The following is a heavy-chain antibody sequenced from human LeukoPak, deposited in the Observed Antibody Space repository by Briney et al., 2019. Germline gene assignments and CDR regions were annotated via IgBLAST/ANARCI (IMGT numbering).Heavy chain of an antibody. J-gene: IGHJ3*02. CDR3: AKDQRRGLDAFDI. Sequence: PGGSLRLSCAASGFTFSSYAMCWVRQAPGKGLEWVSAISGSGGSTYYADSVKGRFTISRDNSKNTLYLQMNSLRAEDTAVYYCAKDQRRGLDAFDIWGQGTMVTVSS. CDR1: GFTFSSYA. CDR2: ISGSGGST. V-gene: IGHV3-23*01. D-gene: IGHD3-16*01.